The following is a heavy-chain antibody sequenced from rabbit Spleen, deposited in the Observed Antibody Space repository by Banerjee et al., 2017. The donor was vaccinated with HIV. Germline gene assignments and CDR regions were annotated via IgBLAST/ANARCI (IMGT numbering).Heavy chain of an antibody. CDR3: ARDLAGVVGWNLDL. J-gene: IGHJ3*01. Sequence: QEQLKETGGGLVQPGGSLTLSCKASGFDFSSYGVNWVRQAPGKGLEWIGCINTATGKSVYASWAKSRFTISKASSTTVTLQMTSLTAADTATYFCARDLAGVVGWNLDLWGQGTLVTVS. CDR1: GFDFSSYG. D-gene: IGHD4-1*01. CDR2: INTATGKS. V-gene: IGHV1S45*01.